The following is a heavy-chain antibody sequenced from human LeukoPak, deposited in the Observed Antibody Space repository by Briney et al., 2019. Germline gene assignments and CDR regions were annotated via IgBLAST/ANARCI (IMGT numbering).Heavy chain of an antibody. CDR3: ARYHYEENWFDP. J-gene: IGHJ5*02. Sequence: PSETLSLTCTVSGGSVSSGSYYWSWIRQPPGKGLEWIGYIYYSGSTNYNPSLKSRVTISVDTSKNQSSLKLSSVTAADTAVYYCARYHYEENWFDPWGQGTLVTVSS. CDR2: IYYSGST. CDR1: GGSVSSGSYY. V-gene: IGHV4-61*01. D-gene: IGHD3-22*01.